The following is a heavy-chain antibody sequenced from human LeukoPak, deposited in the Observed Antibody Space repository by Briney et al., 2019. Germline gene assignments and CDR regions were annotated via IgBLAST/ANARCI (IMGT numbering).Heavy chain of an antibody. CDR1: GFSLTNFA. D-gene: IGHD5-12*01. J-gene: IGHJ4*02. Sequence: GGSLRLSCAASGFSLTNFAMSWVRQAPGKGLEWVSLIIGSSGDTFYADSVKARFTISRDNSKNRLYLQMNSLRAEDTALYYCAKGAYDYIEMGYFDYWGQGTLVTVSS. CDR3: AKGAYDYIEMGYFDY. V-gene: IGHV3-23*01. CDR2: IIGSSGDT.